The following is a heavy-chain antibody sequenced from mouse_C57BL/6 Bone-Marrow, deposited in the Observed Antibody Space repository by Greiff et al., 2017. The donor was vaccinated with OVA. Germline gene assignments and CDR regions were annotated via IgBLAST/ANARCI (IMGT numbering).Heavy chain of an antibody. J-gene: IGHJ1*03. V-gene: IGHV1-82*01. CDR1: GYAFSSSW. CDR3: AREEGYWYFDV. CDR2: IYPGDGDT. Sequence: QVQLKQSGPELVKPGASVKISCKASGYAFSSSWMNWVKPRPGKGLEWIGRIYPGDGDTNYNGKFKGKATLTADKSSSTAYMQLSSLTSEDSAVYFCAREEGYWYFDVWGTGTTVTVSS.